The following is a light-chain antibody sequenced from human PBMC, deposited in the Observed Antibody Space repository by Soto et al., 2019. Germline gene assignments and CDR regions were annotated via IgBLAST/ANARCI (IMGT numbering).Light chain of an antibody. V-gene: IGLV8-61*01. CDR3: ALFMGNGISV. CDR2: STS. CDR1: SGSVSTANN. J-gene: IGLJ1*01. Sequence: QTVVTQESSFSVSPGGTVTLTCCLISGSVSTANNPNWYQQTPGQAPRTLIYSTSTRSSGVPDRFSGSILGNKAALTITGAQADDESDYSCALFMGNGISVFGTGTKVTVL.